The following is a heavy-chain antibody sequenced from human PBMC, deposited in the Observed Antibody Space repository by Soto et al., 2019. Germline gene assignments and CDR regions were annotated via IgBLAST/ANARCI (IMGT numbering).Heavy chain of an antibody. J-gene: IGHJ3*02. CDR1: GFTFSSYW. V-gene: IGHV3-74*01. CDR3: ARGRGGGGHNLLRAFDI. CDR2: INSDGSST. D-gene: IGHD2-15*01. Sequence: PVGSLRLSCAASGFTFSSYWMHWVRQAPGKGLVWVSRINSDGSSTSYADSVKGRFTISRDNAKNTLYLQMNSLRAEDTAVYYCARGRGGGGHNLLRAFDIWGQGTMVTVSS.